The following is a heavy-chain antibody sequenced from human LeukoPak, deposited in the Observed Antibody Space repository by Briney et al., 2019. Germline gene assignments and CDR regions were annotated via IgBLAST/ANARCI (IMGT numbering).Heavy chain of an antibody. D-gene: IGHD2-2*01. J-gene: IGHJ6*03. CDR3: AREGPAASDSMLFYYFMDV. CDR2: MYTSGVA. Sequence: SETLSLTCTVAGDSINNYYWRWIRESAGKGVEWVGRMYTSGVAHYNPALKSRPTMSVDTSKNQLSLTLSSVTAADRAVYYCAREGPAASDSMLFYYFMDVWGKGTPVTVSS. CDR1: GDSINNYY. V-gene: IGHV4-4*07.